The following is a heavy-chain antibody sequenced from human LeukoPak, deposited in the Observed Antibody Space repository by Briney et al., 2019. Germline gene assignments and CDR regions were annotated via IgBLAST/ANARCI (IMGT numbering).Heavy chain of an antibody. D-gene: IGHD2-8*01. V-gene: IGHV3-7*01. J-gene: IGHJ4*02. Sequence: GGSLRLSCVASGFIFSKYGMTWVRQAPGKGLEWVANIKQDGSERYCVDSVKGRFTISRDNAKNTLYLQMNSLRAEDTAVYYCARDHLYYYDCWGRGTLVTVSS. CDR2: IKQDGSER. CDR3: ARDHLYYYDC. CDR1: GFIFSKYG.